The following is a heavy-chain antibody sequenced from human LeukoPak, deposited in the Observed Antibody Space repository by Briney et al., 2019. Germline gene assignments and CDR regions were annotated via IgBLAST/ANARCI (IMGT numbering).Heavy chain of an antibody. CDR2: IKQDGSEK. CDR3: ARDQEPLGDYEYYYYYYMDV. J-gene: IGHJ6*03. D-gene: IGHD4-17*01. CDR1: GFTFSSYW. Sequence: GSLRLSCAASGFTFSSYWMSWVRQAPGKGLEWVANIKQDGSEKYYVDSVKGRFTISRDNAKNSLYLQMNSLRAEDTAVYYCARDQEPLGDYEYYYYYYMDVWGKGTTVTVSS. V-gene: IGHV3-7*01.